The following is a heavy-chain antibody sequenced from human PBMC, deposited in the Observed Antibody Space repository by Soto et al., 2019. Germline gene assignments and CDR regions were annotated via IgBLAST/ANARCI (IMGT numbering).Heavy chain of an antibody. CDR1: GGTFSSYA. CDR3: ARDRYCNNCVCYGI. V-gene: IGHV1-69*01. Sequence: QVQLVQAGAEVKKPGSSVKVSCKASGGTFSSYALSWVRQAPGQGLEWMGVIIPIFGTANYAQKFQVRVNIHADASTSAAYMGLRSRRSEATAVYYCARDRYCNNCVCYGIWGQGTLFTVSS. J-gene: IGHJ4*02. D-gene: IGHD2-8*01. CDR2: IIPIFGTA.